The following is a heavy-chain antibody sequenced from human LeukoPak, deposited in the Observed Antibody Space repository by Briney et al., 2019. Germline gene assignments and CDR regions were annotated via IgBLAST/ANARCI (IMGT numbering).Heavy chain of an antibody. CDR1: GGSISSSSYY. CDR3: ARDTTGYDSSGSNDY. Sequence: SETLSLTCTVSGGSISSSSYYWGWIRQPPGEGLEWIGSIYYSGSTYYNPSLKSRVTISVDTSKNQFSLKLSSVTAADTAVYYCARDTTGYDSSGSNDYWGQGTLVTVSS. D-gene: IGHD3-22*01. J-gene: IGHJ4*02. V-gene: IGHV4-39*07. CDR2: IYYSGST.